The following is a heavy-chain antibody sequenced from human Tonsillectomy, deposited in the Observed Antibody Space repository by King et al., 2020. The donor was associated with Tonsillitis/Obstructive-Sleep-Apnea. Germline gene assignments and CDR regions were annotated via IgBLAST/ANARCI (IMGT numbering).Heavy chain of an antibody. J-gene: IGHJ4*02. CDR1: GGSISSSSYY. V-gene: IGHV4-39*01. CDR2: IYYSGNT. CDR3: DLGGCNSDYFDN. Sequence: QLQESGPGLVKPSETLSLTCTVSGGSISSSSYYWGWIRQPPGKGLEWIGRIYYSGNTYYSPSLQSRVTISVDTSKNEFSLKLTSVTAADTAVYYCDLGGCNSDYFDNWGQGTLVTVSS. D-gene: IGHD4-23*01.